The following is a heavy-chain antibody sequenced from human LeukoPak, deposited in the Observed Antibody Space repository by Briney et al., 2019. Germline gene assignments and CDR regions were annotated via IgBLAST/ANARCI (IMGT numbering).Heavy chain of an antibody. CDR2: INSDGSST. CDR1: GFTFSSYW. CDR3: AKALRFFDWLPFDY. J-gene: IGHJ4*02. V-gene: IGHV3-74*01. D-gene: IGHD3-9*01. Sequence: PGGSLRLSCAASGFTFSSYWMHWVRQAPGKGLVWVSRINSDGSSTSYADSVKGRFTISRDNAKNTLYLQMNSLRAEDTALYYCAKALRFFDWLPFDYWGQGTLVTVSS.